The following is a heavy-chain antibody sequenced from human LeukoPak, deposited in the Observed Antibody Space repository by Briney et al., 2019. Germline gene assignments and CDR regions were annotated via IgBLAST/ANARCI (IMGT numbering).Heavy chain of an antibody. V-gene: IGHV3-33*06. J-gene: IGHJ4*02. D-gene: IGHD2-2*02. CDR3: AKDLEGYCSSTSCYNFDY. CDR1: GFTFSSYG. Sequence: GGSLRLSCAASGFTFSSYGMHWVRQAPGKGLEWVAVIWYDGSNKYYADSVKGRFTISRDNSKNTLYLQMNSLRAEDTAVYYCAKDLEGYCSSTSCYNFDYWGQGTLVTVSS. CDR2: IWYDGSNK.